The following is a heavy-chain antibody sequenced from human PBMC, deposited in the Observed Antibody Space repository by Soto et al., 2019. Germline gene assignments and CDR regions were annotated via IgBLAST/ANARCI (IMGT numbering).Heavy chain of an antibody. J-gene: IGHJ6*02. D-gene: IGHD2-2*01. V-gene: IGHV3-30*18. CDR2: ISYDGGNK. CDR1: GFTFSSYA. CDR3: AKVLGYCTSSSCSREAFYYYGMDV. Sequence: GRSLRLSCAASGFTFSSYAMSWVRQAPGKGLEWVAVISYDGGNKYYADSVKGRFTISRDNPKNTLYLQMNSLRPEDTAVYYCAKVLGYCTSSSCSREAFYYYGMDVWGQGTTVTAP.